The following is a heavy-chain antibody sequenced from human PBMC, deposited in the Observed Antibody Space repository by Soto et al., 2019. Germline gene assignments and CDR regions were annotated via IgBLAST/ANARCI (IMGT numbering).Heavy chain of an antibody. CDR3: ARVVDSSGYYDCDFDL. J-gene: IGHJ2*01. D-gene: IGHD3-22*01. CDR1: GFTVSNHY. CDR2: IYSGVTT. V-gene: IGHV3-53*01. Sequence: EVQLVESGGGLIQPGGSLRLSCAASGFTVSNHYMSWVRQAPGKGLEWVALIYSGVTTYYADSVKGRFTISRDNSKNTLFLQMNSLRAEDTAVYYCARVVDSSGYYDCDFDLWGRGTLVTVSS.